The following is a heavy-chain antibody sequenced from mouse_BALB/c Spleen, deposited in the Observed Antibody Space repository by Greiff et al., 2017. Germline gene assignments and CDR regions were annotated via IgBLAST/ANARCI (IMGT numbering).Heavy chain of an antibody. J-gene: IGHJ2*01. CDR1: GYSITSDYA. Sequence: EVKLVESGPGLVKPSQSLSLTCTVTGYSITSDYAWNWIRQFPGNKLEWMGYISYSGSTSYNPSLKSRISITRDTSKNQFFLQLNSVTTEDTATYYCARSYDFDYWGQGTTLTVSS. V-gene: IGHV3-2*02. D-gene: IGHD6-5*01. CDR2: ISYSGST. CDR3: ARSYDFDY.